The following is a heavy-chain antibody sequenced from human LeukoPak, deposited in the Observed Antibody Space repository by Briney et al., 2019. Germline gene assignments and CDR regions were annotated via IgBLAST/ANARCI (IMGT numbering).Heavy chain of an antibody. J-gene: IGHJ4*02. CDR1: GYTFTSYY. CDR2: IIPILGVT. V-gene: IGHV1-69*02. Sequence: ASVKVSCKASGYTFTSYYMHWVRQAPGQGLEWMGRIIPILGVTNYAQRFQGRVTITADKSTTTVYMDLSGMRSEDTAVYYCGSIKYGTNSGITYWGQGSLVTVSS. CDR3: GSIKYGTNSGITY. D-gene: IGHD2-8*01.